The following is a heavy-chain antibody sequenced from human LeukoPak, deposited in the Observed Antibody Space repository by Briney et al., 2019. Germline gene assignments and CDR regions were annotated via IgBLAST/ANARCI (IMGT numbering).Heavy chain of an antibody. CDR3: TRVRSGNDFDY. CDR1: GFTFGDHA. V-gene: IGHV3-49*04. J-gene: IGHJ4*02. D-gene: IGHD3-10*01. Sequence: GRSLRPSCSASGFTFGDHAMSWVRQAPGKGLEWVGFIRSKGYGGTTEYAASVEGRFSLSRDDSKSFVYLQMSSLKTEDTAVYYCTRVRSGNDFDYWGQGTLVTVSS. CDR2: IRSKGYGGTT.